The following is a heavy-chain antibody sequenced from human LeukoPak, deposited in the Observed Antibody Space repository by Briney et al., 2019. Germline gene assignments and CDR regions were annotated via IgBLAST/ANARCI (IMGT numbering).Heavy chain of an antibody. CDR1: GGSISIYY. D-gene: IGHD2-15*01. CDR2: IYTSGST. J-gene: IGHJ4*02. CDR3: AREGCSGGSCTGY. V-gene: IGHV4-4*07. Sequence: SETLSLTCTVSGGSISIYYWNWIRQPAGKGLEWIGRIYTSGSTNYNPSLKSRVTISVDTSKNQFSLKLSSVTAADTAVYYCAREGCSGGSCTGYWGQGTLVTVSS.